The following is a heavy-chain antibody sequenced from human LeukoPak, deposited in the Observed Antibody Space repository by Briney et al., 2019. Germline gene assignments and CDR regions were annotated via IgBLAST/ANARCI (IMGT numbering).Heavy chain of an antibody. J-gene: IGHJ4*02. CDR2: IYYSGST. V-gene: IGHV4-61*08. Sequence: SETLSLTCAVSGASISSGGYYWSWIRQPPGKGLEWIGYIYYSGSTNYNPSLKSRVTISVDTSKNQFSLKLSSVTAADTAVYYCARSIAAAGAAAYRGQGTLVTVSS. D-gene: IGHD6-13*01. CDR1: GASISSGGYY. CDR3: ARSIAAAGAAAY.